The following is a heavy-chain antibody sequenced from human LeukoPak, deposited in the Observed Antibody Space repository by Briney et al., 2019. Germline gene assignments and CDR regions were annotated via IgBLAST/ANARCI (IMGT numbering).Heavy chain of an antibody. Sequence: PSETLPLTCTVSGGSFSSYYWSWIRQPPGKGLEWIGEIYHSGSTNYNPSLKSRVTISVDKSKNQFSLKLTSVTAADTAVYYCARIGNYYFDYWGQGTLVTVSS. CDR2: IYHSGST. CDR1: GGSFSSYY. J-gene: IGHJ4*02. CDR3: ARIGNYYFDY. V-gene: IGHV4-59*12. D-gene: IGHD1-1*01.